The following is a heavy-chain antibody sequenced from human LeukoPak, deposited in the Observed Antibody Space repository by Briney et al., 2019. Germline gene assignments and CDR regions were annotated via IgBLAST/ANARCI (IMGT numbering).Heavy chain of an antibody. D-gene: IGHD4-17*01. V-gene: IGHV3-48*01. CDR2: ISSSSSTI. Sequence: PTGGSLRLSCAASGFTFSSYAMSWVRQAPGKGLEWVSAISSSSSTIYYADSVKGRFTISRDNAKNSLYLQMNSLRAEDTAVYYCARDRHDYGDYRPKLDYWGQGTLVTVSS. J-gene: IGHJ4*02. CDR3: ARDRHDYGDYRPKLDY. CDR1: GFTFSSYA.